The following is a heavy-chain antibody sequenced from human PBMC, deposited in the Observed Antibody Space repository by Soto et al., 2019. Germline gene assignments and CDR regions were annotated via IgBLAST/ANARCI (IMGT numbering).Heavy chain of an antibody. CDR3: ARDSRDIAAAGTIADY. D-gene: IGHD6-13*01. CDR1: GFTFSSYS. V-gene: IGHV3-21*01. J-gene: IGHJ4*02. CDR2: ISSSSSYI. Sequence: RRLSCAASGFTFSSYSMNWVRQAPGKGLEWVSSISSSSSYIYYADSVKGRFTISRDNAKNSLYLQMNSLRAEDTAVYYCARDSRDIAAAGTIADYWGQGALVTAYS.